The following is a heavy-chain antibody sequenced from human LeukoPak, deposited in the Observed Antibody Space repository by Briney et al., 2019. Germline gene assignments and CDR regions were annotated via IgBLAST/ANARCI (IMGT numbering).Heavy chain of an antibody. CDR3: ARIPWAEGNSFEY. CDR2: IKQDGSEK. D-gene: IGHD3-16*01. J-gene: IGHJ4*02. Sequence: ARSLTLSCAASAFTFSRYWMSWVRQAPGKGMGWVANIKQDGSEKYYVNSVEGRFTIHRDNAKKSLYLQMNSLRAEDTAVYYCARIPWAEGNSFEYWGQGTLVSVPS. CDR1: AFTFSRYW. V-gene: IGHV3-7*01.